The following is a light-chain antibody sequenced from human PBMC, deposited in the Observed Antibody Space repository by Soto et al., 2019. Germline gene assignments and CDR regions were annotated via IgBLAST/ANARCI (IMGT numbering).Light chain of an antibody. CDR2: EVS. V-gene: IGLV2-14*01. CDR1: SSDVGVYNY. CDR3: NSYTSSSTWV. J-gene: IGLJ3*02. Sequence: QSALTQAASVSGSPGQSITISCTGTSSDVGVYNYVSWYQQHPGKAPKLMIYEVSNRPSGVSNRFSGSKSGNTASLTISGLQTEDEADYFCNSYTSSSTWVFGGGTKLTVL.